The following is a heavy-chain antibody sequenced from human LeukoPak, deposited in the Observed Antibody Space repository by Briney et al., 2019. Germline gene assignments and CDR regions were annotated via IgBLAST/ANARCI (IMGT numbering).Heavy chain of an antibody. CDR1: GFIVSNNY. CDR2: IYSSGII. CDR3: AGKVGVPTSYYGMDA. V-gene: IGHV3-53*01. D-gene: IGHD1-26*01. Sequence: GGSLRLSCAASGFIVSNNYMSWVRQAPGKGLEWVSTIYSSGIIKYADSVKGRFTISRDNSRNTVYLEMNSLRAEDSAVYSCAGKVGVPTSYYGMDAWGQGTTVTVSS. J-gene: IGHJ6*02.